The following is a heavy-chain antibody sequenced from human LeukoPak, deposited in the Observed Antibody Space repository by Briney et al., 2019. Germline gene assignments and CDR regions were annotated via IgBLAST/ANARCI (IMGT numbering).Heavy chain of an antibody. CDR2: ISTTGSSI. V-gene: IGHV3-48*03. CDR3: ARVASVGTVTFGGVLARPHFDY. Sequence: PGGSLRLSCAASGFTFSSYEMNWVRQAPGKGLEWVSYISTTGSSIYYGDSVKGRFTISRDSSKNTLYVQMNSLRAEDTAIYYCARVASVGTVTFGGVLARPHFDYWGQGTLVTVSS. CDR1: GFTFSSYE. D-gene: IGHD3-16*02. J-gene: IGHJ4*02.